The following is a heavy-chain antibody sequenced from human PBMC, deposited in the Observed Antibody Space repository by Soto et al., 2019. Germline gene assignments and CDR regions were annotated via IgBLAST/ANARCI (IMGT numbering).Heavy chain of an antibody. CDR3: AISVGVQLERGRNWFDP. Sequence: QVQLVQSGAEVKKPGSSVKVSCKASGGTFSSYTISWVRQAPGQGLEWMGRIIPILGIANYAQKFQGRVTITADKSTSTAYMELSSLRSEDTAVYYCAISVGVQLERGRNWFDPWGQGTLVTVSS. CDR1: GGTFSSYT. D-gene: IGHD1-1*01. J-gene: IGHJ5*02. V-gene: IGHV1-69*02. CDR2: IIPILGIA.